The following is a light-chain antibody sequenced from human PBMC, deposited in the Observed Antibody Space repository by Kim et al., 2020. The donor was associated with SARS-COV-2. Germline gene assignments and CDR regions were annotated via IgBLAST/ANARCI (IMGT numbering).Light chain of an antibody. CDR3: QQCKSYPIT. J-gene: IGKJ5*01. CDR2: DGS. V-gene: IGKV1-13*02. Sequence: AVQFTQSPSSLSASVGDRVTITCRASQGINTALAWYQQKPGKTPKLLMYDGSSLESGVPSRFSGSGSETDFTLTIDSLQPEDFATYYCQQCKSYPITFGQGTRLEIK. CDR1: QGINTA.